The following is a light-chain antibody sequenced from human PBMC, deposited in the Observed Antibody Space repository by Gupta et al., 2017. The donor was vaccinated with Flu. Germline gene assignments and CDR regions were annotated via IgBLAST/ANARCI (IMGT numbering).Light chain of an antibody. J-gene: IGKJ2*01. CDR1: QSISSW. V-gene: IGKV1-5*03. CDR2: KAS. CDR3: QQYNRYYRMYN. Sequence: IHITHPPSTLSAYVGDRATITCRASQSISSWLAWYQQKPLKAPKLLIYKASTEERGGPSRCSGSGDGTEFSLTISSRQPEDCEPYYCQQYNRYYRMYNFAQGTKLEI.